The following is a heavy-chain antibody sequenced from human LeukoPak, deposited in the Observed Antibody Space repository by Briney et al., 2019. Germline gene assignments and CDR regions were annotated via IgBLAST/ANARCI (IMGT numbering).Heavy chain of an antibody. V-gene: IGHV4-61*01. CDR3: ARYYLTGTRVEWFDP. D-gene: IGHD1-20*01. CDR2: IYYSGST. Sequence: SETLSLTCTVSGGSVSSGSYYWSWIRQPPGKGLEWIGYIYYSGSTNYNPSLKSRVTISVDTSKNQFSLKLSSVTAADTAVYYRARYYLTGTRVEWFDPWGQGTLVTVSS. CDR1: GGSVSSGSYY. J-gene: IGHJ5*02.